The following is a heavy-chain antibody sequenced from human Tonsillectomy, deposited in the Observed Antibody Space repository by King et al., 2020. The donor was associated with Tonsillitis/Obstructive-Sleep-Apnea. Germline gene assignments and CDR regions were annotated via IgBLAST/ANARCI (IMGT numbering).Heavy chain of an antibody. Sequence: VQLQQWGAGLLKPSETLSLTCAVYGGSFSGYYWSWIRQPPGKGLEWIGEINHSGSTNYNPSLKSRVTISVDTSKNQFSLKLSSVTAADTAVYYCARGRREITFGGVIAAKTSYYFDYWGQGTLVPVSS. J-gene: IGHJ4*02. D-gene: IGHD3-16*02. CDR3: ARGRREITFGGVIAAKTSYYFDY. V-gene: IGHV4-34*01. CDR2: INHSGST. CDR1: GGSFSGYY.